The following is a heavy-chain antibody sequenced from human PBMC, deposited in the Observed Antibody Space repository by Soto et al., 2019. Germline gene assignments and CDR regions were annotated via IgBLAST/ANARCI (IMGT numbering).Heavy chain of an antibody. CDR1: GYSFTTYW. V-gene: IGHV5-51*01. J-gene: IGHJ6*02. CDR2: IYPGDSDT. D-gene: IGHD2-2*01. CDR3: ARQGYCSSTGCISYGMDV. Sequence: PGESLKISCKGSGYSFTTYWIAWVRQMPGKGLEWMGVIYPGDSDTKYRPSFQGQVTISADKSLSTAYLQWSSLKASDSAMYYCARQGYCSSTGCISYGMDVWGQGTTVTVSS.